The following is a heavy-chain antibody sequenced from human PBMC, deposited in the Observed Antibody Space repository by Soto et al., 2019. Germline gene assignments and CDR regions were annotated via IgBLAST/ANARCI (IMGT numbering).Heavy chain of an antibody. CDR1: GFTFSSYA. CDR3: AKDGRKGYGSYMDV. Sequence: EVQLLESGGGLVQPGGSLRLSCAASGFTFSSYAMSWVRQAPGKGLEWVSAISGSGGSTYYADSVKGRFTISRDNSKNTLYLRMNSVRAEDTAVYDCAKDGRKGYGSYMDVWGKGTTVTVSS. CDR2: ISGSGGST. D-gene: IGHD2-15*01. V-gene: IGHV3-23*01. J-gene: IGHJ6*03.